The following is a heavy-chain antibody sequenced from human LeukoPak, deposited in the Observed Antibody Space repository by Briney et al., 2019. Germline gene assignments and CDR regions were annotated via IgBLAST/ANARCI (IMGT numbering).Heavy chain of an antibody. CDR2: IYTSGST. Sequence: PSQTLSLTCTVSGGSISSGSYYWSWIRQPAGKGLEWIGRIYTSGSTNYNPSLKSRVTISVDTSKNQFSLKLSSVTAADTAAYYCARDLSPNCSGGSCYGGYKLNGLNYWGQGTLVTVSS. J-gene: IGHJ4*02. CDR1: GGSISSGSYY. V-gene: IGHV4-61*02. CDR3: ARDLSPNCSGGSCYGGYKLNGLNY. D-gene: IGHD2-15*01.